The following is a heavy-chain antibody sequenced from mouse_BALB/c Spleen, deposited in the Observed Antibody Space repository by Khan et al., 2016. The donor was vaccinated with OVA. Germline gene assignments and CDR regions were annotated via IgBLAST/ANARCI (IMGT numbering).Heavy chain of an antibody. J-gene: IGHJ3*01. Sequence: VQLQESGPGLVAPSQTLSISCTVSGFSISNYGVHWVRQPPGKGLEWLGVIWAGGSTNHNSALMSRLSITKDNSKNQVFLKMNSLPTDDTAIYYCARAFYNGAWFAYWGQGTLVTVSA. D-gene: IGHD1-3*01. CDR1: GFSISNYG. V-gene: IGHV2-9*02. CDR3: ARAFYNGAWFAY. CDR2: IWAGGST.